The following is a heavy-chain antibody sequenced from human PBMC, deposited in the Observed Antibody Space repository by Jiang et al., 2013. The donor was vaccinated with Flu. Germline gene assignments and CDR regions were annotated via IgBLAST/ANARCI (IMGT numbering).Heavy chain of an antibody. CDR2: ISGSGSST. CDR3: AKGQSSPYWYLFDS. V-gene: IGHV3-23*01. J-gene: IGHJ4*02. CDR1: RFTFSSCA. Sequence: VQLLESGGDLVQPGGSLRLSCAASRFTFSSCAMTWVRQAPGKGLEWVSTISGSGSSTFYADSVKGRFTISRENSKNTLYLQMDSLRAEDTAIYYCAKGQSSPYWYLFDSWGQGTLVTVSS. D-gene: IGHD3-22*01.